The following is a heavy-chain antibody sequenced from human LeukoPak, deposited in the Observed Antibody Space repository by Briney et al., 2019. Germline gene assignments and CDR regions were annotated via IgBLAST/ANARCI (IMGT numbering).Heavy chain of an antibody. CDR3: ATDGAGFDT. J-gene: IGHJ5*02. V-gene: IGHV3-11*01. CDR1: GFTLNDYY. Sequence: PGGSLRLSCAASGFTLNDYYMSWIRQAPGEGLEWLSYINIGGTNTHYADSVKGRFTISRDNAKKSLYLEMNNLRAEDTAVYYCATDGAGFDTWGQGVLVTVSS. CDR2: INIGGTNT.